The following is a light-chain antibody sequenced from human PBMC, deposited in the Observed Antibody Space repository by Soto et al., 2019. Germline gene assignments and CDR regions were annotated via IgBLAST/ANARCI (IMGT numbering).Light chain of an antibody. Sequence: LTQSPSSLSSSAGERATLTCRASQGISTYLAWYQQTPGQAPKLLIYAASTLHTGIPSRFSGSASGPDFTLTISSLEPEDSAVYYCQQRSSWPLPFGGGTKV. CDR3: QQRSSWPLP. CDR1: QGISTY. J-gene: IGKJ4*01. CDR2: AAS. V-gene: IGKV3-11*01.